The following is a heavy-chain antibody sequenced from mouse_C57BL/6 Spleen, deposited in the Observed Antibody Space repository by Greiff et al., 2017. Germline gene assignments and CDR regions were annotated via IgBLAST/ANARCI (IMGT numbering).Heavy chain of an antibody. V-gene: IGHV1-50*01. CDR1: GYTFTSYW. J-gene: IGHJ2*01. D-gene: IGHD4-1*01. CDR3: ARAITGTYFDY. CDR2: IDPSDSYT. Sequence: VQLQQPGAELVKPGASVKLSCKASGYTFTSYWMQWVKQRPGQGLEWIGEIDPSDSYTNYNQKFKGKATLTVDTSSSTAYMQLSSLTSEDSAVYYCARAITGTYFDYWGQGTTLTVSS.